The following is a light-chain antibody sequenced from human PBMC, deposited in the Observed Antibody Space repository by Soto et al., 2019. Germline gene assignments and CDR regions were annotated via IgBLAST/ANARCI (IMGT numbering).Light chain of an antibody. J-gene: IGLJ1*01. CDR1: SSDVGFYNY. CDR3: CSYTTSSTRV. Sequence: QSALTQPASVSGSPGQSIAISCTWSSSDVGFYNYISWYQQHPGKVPKLIIYEVTNRPSGVSNRFSGSKSGNTASLTISGLQAEDEADYYCCSYTTSSTRVFGTGTKVTVL. CDR2: EVT. V-gene: IGLV2-14*01.